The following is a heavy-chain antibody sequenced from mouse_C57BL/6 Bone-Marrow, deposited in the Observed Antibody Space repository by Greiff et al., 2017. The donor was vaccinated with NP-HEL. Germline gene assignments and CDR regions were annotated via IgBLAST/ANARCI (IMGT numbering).Heavy chain of an antibody. D-gene: IGHD2-5*01. Sequence: VQLQQSGPELVKPGASVKISCKASGYTFTDYYMNWVKQSHGKSLEWIGDINPNNGGTSYNQKFKGKATLTVDKSSSTAYMELRSLTSEDSAVYDCARGDSNYADYYAMDYWGQGTSVTVSS. CDR2: INPNNGGT. V-gene: IGHV1-26*01. J-gene: IGHJ4*01. CDR1: GYTFTDYY. CDR3: ARGDSNYADYYAMDY.